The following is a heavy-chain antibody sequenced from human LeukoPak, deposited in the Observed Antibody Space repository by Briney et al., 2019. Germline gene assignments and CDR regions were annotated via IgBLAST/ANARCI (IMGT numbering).Heavy chain of an antibody. CDR3: ARVGGYCGRDCYPSDY. CDR2: ISTYTGNT. D-gene: IGHD2-21*02. J-gene: IGHJ4*02. V-gene: IGHV1-18*01. Sequence: ASVKVSCKASGYTFTNYGFNWVRQAHGQGLEWLGWISTYTGNTNYAQKFQGRVTMTTDTSTSTAYMELRSLRSDDTAVYYCARVGGYCGRDCYPSDYWGQGALVTVSS. CDR1: GYTFTNYG.